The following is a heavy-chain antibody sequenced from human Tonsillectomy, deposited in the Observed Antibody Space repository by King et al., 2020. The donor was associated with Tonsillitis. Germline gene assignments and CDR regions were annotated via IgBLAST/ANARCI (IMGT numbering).Heavy chain of an antibody. V-gene: IGHV3-48*02. J-gene: IGHJ4*02. CDR2: ISSSSSSI. Sequence: VQLQESGGGLVQPGGSLRLSCAASGFTFSSYGMNWVRQAPGKGLEWVSYISSSSSSIYYADSVKGRFTISRDNANNSLYLQMNSLRDEDTAVYYCARGVYYYDTGGYYSGYWGQGTLVTVSS. CDR3: ARGVYYYDTGGYYSGY. CDR1: GFTFSSYG. D-gene: IGHD3-22*01.